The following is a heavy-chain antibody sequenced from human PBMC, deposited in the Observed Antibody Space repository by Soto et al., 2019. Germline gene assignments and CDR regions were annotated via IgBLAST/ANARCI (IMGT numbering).Heavy chain of an antibody. Sequence: LRLSCAASGFIFSNFGMHWVRQAPGKGLEWVAVIWYDGSNEYYADSVKGRFTISKDNSKNTLYLQMNSLRAEDTAVYYCARDDIPGRAVATYGMDVWGQGTTVTVSS. J-gene: IGHJ6*02. V-gene: IGHV3-33*01. D-gene: IGHD6-19*01. CDR2: IWYDGSNE. CDR3: ARDDIPGRAVATYGMDV. CDR1: GFIFSNFG.